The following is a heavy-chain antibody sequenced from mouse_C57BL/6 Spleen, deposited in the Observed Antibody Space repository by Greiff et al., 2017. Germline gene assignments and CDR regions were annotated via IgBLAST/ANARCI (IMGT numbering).Heavy chain of an antibody. J-gene: IGHJ2*01. CDR3: ARWDTTVVALDY. CDR1: GYTFTDYY. Sequence: VQLQQSGPELVKPGASVKISCKASGYTFTDYYMNWVKQSHGKSLEWIGDINPNNGGTSYNQKFKGKATLTVDKSSSTAYMELRSLTSEDSAVYYCARWDTTVVALDYWGQGTTLTVSS. V-gene: IGHV1-26*01. CDR2: INPNNGGT. D-gene: IGHD1-1*01.